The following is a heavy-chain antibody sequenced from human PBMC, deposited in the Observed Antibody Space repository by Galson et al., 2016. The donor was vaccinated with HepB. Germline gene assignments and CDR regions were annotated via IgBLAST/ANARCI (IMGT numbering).Heavy chain of an antibody. CDR1: GFTFSNYA. J-gene: IGHJ4*02. D-gene: IGHD4-17*01. V-gene: IGHV3-23*01. CDR2: ISGNGETI. Sequence: SLRLSCAASGFTFSNYAMTWVRQAPGKGLEWVSTISGNGETIFYADSVKGRFSISGDNSKNTLSLQMNSLRAEDTAVYYCAKGYGYFDSWGQGTLVTVSS. CDR3: AKGYGYFDS.